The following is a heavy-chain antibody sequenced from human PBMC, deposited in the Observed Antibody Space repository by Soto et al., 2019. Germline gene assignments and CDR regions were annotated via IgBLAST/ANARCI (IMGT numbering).Heavy chain of an antibody. CDR2: IKQDGSEK. V-gene: IGHV3-7*04. CDR3: ARLYYDSSGYLPSPYYYYYGMDV. CDR1: GFTFSSYW. D-gene: IGHD3-22*01. Sequence: EVQLVESGGGLVQPGGSLRLSCAASGFTFSSYWMSWVRQAPGKGLEWVANIKQDGSEKYYVDSVKGRFTISRDNAKHSLDLQMNSLRAEDTAVYYCARLYYDSSGYLPSPYYYYYGMDVWGQGTTVTVSS. J-gene: IGHJ6*02.